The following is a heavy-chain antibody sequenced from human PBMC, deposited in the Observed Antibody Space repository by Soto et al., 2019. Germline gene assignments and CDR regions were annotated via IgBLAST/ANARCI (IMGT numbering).Heavy chain of an antibody. J-gene: IGHJ6*02. V-gene: IGHV1-69*13. CDR1: GGTFSSYA. Sequence: SVEVSCKDSGGTFSSYAISWVRQAPGQGLEWMGGIIPIFGTANYAQKFQGRVTITADESTSTAYMELSSLRSEDTAVYYCARDPLIXAAGTRSWSYYYYGMDVWGQGTTVTVSS. CDR2: IIPIFGTA. CDR3: ARDPLIXAAGTRSWSYYYYGMDV. D-gene: IGHD6-13*01.